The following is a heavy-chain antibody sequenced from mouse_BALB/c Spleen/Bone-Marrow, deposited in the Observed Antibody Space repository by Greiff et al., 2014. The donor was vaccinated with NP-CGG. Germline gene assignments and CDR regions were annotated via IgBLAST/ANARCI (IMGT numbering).Heavy chain of an antibody. CDR1: GYAFTNYL. V-gene: IGHV1-54*01. D-gene: IGHD2-4*01. Sequence: QVQLQQPGAELVRPGTSVKVSCKGSGYAFTNYLIEWVKQRPGLGLEWIGVINSGSGGTKYNEKFKGQATLTADKSSSTAYMQLSSLTPDDSAVYFCARAITDAMDYWGQGTSVTVSS. CDR3: ARAITDAMDY. J-gene: IGHJ4*01. CDR2: INSGSGGT.